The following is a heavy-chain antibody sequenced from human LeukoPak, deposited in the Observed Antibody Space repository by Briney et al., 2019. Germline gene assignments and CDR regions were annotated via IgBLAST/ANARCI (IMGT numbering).Heavy chain of an antibody. CDR1: GGTFSSYA. V-gene: IGHV1-69*13. J-gene: IGHJ3*02. D-gene: IGHD5-18*01. CDR2: IIPIFGTA. CDR3: ARVDTAMVMSGPYDAFDI. Sequence: ASVKVSCKASGGTFSSYAISWVRQAPGQGLEWMGGIIPIFGTANYAQKFQGRVTITADESTSTAYMELSSLRSEDTAVYYCARVDTAMVMSGPYDAFDIWGQGTMVTVSS.